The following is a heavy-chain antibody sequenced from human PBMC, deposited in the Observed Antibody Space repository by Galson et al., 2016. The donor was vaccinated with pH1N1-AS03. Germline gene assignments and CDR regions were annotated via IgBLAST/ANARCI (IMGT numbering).Heavy chain of an antibody. V-gene: IGHV4-4*07. CDR1: GDSIGGYY. Sequence: SETLSLTCTLSGDSIGGYYWSWVRQPAGEGLQWLGRMYASGDTLYNPSLKSRPTMSVDTSKNHFSLKLNSVTAADTAMYYCARGDPAVADFVYWGQGTLVTVSS. CDR3: ARGDPAVADFVY. CDR2: MYASGDT. J-gene: IGHJ4*02. D-gene: IGHD6-19*01.